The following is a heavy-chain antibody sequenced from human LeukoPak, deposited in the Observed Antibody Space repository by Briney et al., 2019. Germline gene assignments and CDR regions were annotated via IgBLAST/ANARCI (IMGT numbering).Heavy chain of an antibody. J-gene: IGHJ4*02. V-gene: IGHV4-38-2*02. Sequence: SETLSLTCTVSGYSISSGYYWGWIRQSPGKGLEWIGSIYHSGSTYYNPSLKSRVTISVDTSKNQFSLKLSSVTAADTAVYYCARCPSIAASDYWGQGTLVTVSS. CDR2: IYHSGST. D-gene: IGHD6-13*01. CDR1: GYSISSGYY. CDR3: ARCPSIAASDY.